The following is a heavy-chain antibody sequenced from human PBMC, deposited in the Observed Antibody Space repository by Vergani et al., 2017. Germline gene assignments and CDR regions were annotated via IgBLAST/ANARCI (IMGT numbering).Heavy chain of an antibody. V-gene: IGHV4-34*11. CDR3: ARERYYYDSSGFDY. CDR2: IYYSGST. J-gene: IGHJ4*02. Sequence: QVQLQQWGAGLLKPSETLSLTCAVYGGSFSGYYWSWIRQPPGKGLECIGYIYYSGSTNYNPSLKSRVTISVDTSKNQFSLKLSSVTAADTAVYYCARERYYYDSSGFDYWGQGTLVTVSS. D-gene: IGHD3-22*01. CDR1: GGSFSGYY.